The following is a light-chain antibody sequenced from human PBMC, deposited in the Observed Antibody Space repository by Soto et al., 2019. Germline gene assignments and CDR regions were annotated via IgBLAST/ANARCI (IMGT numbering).Light chain of an antibody. CDR3: QQYNNWSGWA. Sequence: EIVMTQSPVTLSASPGERVTLSCRASQSVSGNLAWYQQKPGQAPRLLIYGASTRATGIPARFSGSGSGTEFTLTISSLQSEDFAVYYCQQYNNWSGWAFGQGTKEE. J-gene: IGKJ1*01. V-gene: IGKV3-15*01. CDR1: QSVSGN. CDR2: GAS.